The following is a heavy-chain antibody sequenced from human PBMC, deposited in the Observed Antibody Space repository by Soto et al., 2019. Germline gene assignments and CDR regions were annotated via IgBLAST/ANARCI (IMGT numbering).Heavy chain of an antibody. CDR3: ARDPSTGSADY. D-gene: IGHD3-9*01. CDR2: ISASGGST. J-gene: IGHJ4*01. Sequence: PGGSLRLSCAASGLTFSSYAMNWVRQAPGKGLEWASTISASGGSTYYTDSVKGRFTISRDNSKNTLSLQMNSLRAEDTAIYYCARDPSTGSADYWGQGTPVTVSS. V-gene: IGHV3-23*01. CDR1: GLTFSSYA.